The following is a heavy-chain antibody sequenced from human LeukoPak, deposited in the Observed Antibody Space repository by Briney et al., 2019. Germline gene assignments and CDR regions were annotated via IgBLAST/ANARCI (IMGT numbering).Heavy chain of an antibody. Sequence: GGSLRLSCAASGFTFSSYRMSWVRQAPGKGLEWVANIKQDGSEKYYADSVKGRFTISRDNTKNTLYLQMNSLRAEDTAVYYCAREASQVPLFLRCMDGWGKGTTVTLSS. CDR3: AREASQVPLFLRCMDG. CDR2: IKQDGSEK. J-gene: IGHJ6*01. V-gene: IGHV3-7*03. CDR1: GFTFSSYR. D-gene: IGHD3-16*01.